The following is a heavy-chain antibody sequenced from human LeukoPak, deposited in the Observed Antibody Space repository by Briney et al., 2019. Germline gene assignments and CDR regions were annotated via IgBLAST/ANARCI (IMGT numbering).Heavy chain of an antibody. CDR3: TRAEMATTSFDS. Sequence: GGSLRLSCTTSGFTFGDYAMGWVRQAPGKGLEGVSFIRGKAYGGTTEYAASVKRRFTISRDNSKNIAYLQMNSLKTEDTAVYYCTRAEMATTSFDSWGQGTPVIVSS. D-gene: IGHD5-24*01. CDR2: IRGKAYGGTT. V-gene: IGHV3-49*04. CDR1: GFTFGDYA. J-gene: IGHJ4*02.